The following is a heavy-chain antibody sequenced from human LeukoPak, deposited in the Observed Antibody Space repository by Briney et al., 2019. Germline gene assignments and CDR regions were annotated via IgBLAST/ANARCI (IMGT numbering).Heavy chain of an antibody. CDR1: GGSVSSGSYY. CDR2: VYYSGRT. V-gene: IGHV4-39*01. Sequence: PSETLSLTCTVSGGSVSSGSYYWGWVRQPPGKGLEWIGSVYYSGRTYYNPSLKSRVTISVDTSKNRFSLKLSSVTAADTAVYYCARHQVDRFDPWGQGTLVTVSS. J-gene: IGHJ5*02. CDR3: ARHQVDRFDP.